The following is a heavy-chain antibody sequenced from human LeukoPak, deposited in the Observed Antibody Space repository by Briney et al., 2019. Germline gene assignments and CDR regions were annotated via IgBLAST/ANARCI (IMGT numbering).Heavy chain of an antibody. CDR2: ISAYNGNT. J-gene: IGHJ4*02. CDR1: GYTFTSYG. Sequence: ASVKVSCKASGYTFTSYGISWVRQAPGQGLEWMGWISAYNGNTNYAQKLQGRVTMTTDTSTSTAYMELRSLRSDDTAVYYCARDYDLLTGSPGDFDYWGQGTLVTVSS. V-gene: IGHV1-18*01. D-gene: IGHD3-9*01. CDR3: ARDYDLLTGSPGDFDY.